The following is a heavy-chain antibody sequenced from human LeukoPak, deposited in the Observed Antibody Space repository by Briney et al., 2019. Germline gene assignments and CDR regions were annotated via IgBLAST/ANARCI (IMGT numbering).Heavy chain of an antibody. J-gene: IGHJ4*02. V-gene: IGHV3-23*01. D-gene: IGHD5-18*01. CDR2: ISNNGGYT. Sequence: GGSLRLSCAASGFTFSSSAMSWVRQAPGKGLEWVSAISNNGGYTYYADSVQGRFTISRDNSKSTLCLQMNSLRAEDTAVYYCAREGGLYSYGLDYWGQGTLVTVSS. CDR1: GFTFSSSA. CDR3: AREGGLYSYGLDY.